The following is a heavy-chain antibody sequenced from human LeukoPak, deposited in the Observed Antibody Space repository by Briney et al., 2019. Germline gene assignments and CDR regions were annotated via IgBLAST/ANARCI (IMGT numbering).Heavy chain of an antibody. Sequence: GGSLRLSCAASGFTFSSYGMHWVRQAPGKGLEWVAVISYDGSNKYYADSVKGRFTISRDNSKNTLYLQMNSLRAEDTAVYYCAKDTYPRISYYYYGIDVWGQGTTVTVSS. CDR3: AKDTYPRISYYYYGIDV. CDR2: ISYDGSNK. V-gene: IGHV3-30*18. J-gene: IGHJ6*02. CDR1: GFTFSSYG. D-gene: IGHD2/OR15-2a*01.